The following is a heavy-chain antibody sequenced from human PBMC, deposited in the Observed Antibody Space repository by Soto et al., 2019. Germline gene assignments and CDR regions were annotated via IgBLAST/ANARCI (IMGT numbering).Heavy chain of an antibody. CDR3: AKVMITFGGTRYGLDV. D-gene: IGHD3-16*01. CDR2: ISYDGGNK. V-gene: IGHV3-30*18. Sequence: QVQLVESGGGVVQSGRSLRLSCAASGFTFSSYGIHWVRQAPGKGLEWVAFISYDGGNKYYADSVEGRFTISRDNPKNTLVLQMNSLRAEETAVDYCAKVMITFGGTRYGLDVWGQGTTVTVSS. J-gene: IGHJ6*01. CDR1: GFTFSSYG.